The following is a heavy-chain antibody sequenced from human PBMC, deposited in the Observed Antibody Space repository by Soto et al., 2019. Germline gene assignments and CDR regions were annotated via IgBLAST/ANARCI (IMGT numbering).Heavy chain of an antibody. CDR2: IDPSDSYT. Sequence: ESLKISGKGSGCSFTRYWISLVRQMPGKGLEWMGRIDPSDSYTNYSPSFQGHVTISADKSISTAYLQWSSLKASDTAMYYCASSHSYYDLLMGYPKPYYYYGIYGWAKGTMVTVSS. CDR1: GCSFTRYW. CDR3: ASSHSYYDLLMGYPKPYYYYGIYG. D-gene: IGHD3-3*01. J-gene: IGHJ6*04. V-gene: IGHV5-10-1*01.